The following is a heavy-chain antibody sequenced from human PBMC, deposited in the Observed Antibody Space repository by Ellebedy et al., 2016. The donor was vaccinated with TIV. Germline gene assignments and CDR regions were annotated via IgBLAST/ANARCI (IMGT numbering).Heavy chain of an antibody. V-gene: IGHV3-53*01. D-gene: IGHD1-14*01. Sequence: PGGSLRLSCAASGFSVSTNYINWVRQAPGKGLEFFSLIYSTGTKLYADSVKGRFTISRDNYQNPVYLQMNSLRAEDTARYYCATWPGLNSVWGQGTLVTVSS. CDR2: IYSTGTK. J-gene: IGHJ4*02. CDR1: GFSVSTNY. CDR3: ATWPGLNSV.